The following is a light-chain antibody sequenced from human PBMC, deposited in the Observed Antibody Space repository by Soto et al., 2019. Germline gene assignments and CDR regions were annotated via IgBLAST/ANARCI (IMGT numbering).Light chain of an antibody. CDR3: QHYGSSPWT. V-gene: IGKV3-20*01. Sequence: EIVLTQSPGTLPLSPGERATLSCRASQSVSSIYLAWYQQKPGQAPRLLIYGASSRATGIPDRFSGSGSGTDFTLTISRLEPEDFAVYYCQHYGSSPWTFGQGTKVEIK. J-gene: IGKJ1*01. CDR1: QSVSSIY. CDR2: GAS.